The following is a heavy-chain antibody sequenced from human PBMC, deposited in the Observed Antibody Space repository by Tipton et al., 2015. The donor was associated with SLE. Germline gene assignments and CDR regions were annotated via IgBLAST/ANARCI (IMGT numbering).Heavy chain of an antibody. V-gene: IGHV4-39*07. D-gene: IGHD1-7*01. CDR3: ARGELSDAFDI. CDR1: GGSISSSSYY. J-gene: IGHJ3*02. CDR2: IYYSGNT. Sequence: TLSLTCTVSGGSISSSSYYWGWIRQPPGKGLEWIGSIYYSGNTNYNPSLKSRVTISVDRSKNHFSLKVTSVTAADTAVYYCARGELSDAFDIWGQGTMVTVSS.